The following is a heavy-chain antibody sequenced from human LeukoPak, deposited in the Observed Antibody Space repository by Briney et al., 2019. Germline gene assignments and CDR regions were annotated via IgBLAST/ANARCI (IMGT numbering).Heavy chain of an antibody. Sequence: PGGSLRLSCTASGFTFGDYAMSWFRQAPGKGLEWVGFIRSKAYGGATEYAASVKGRFTISRDDSKSIAYLQMNSLKTEDTAVYYCTRWIEYDSSGYYYFDYWGQGTLVTVSS. D-gene: IGHD3-22*01. CDR3: TRWIEYDSSGYYYFDY. CDR2: IRSKAYGGAT. J-gene: IGHJ4*02. CDR1: GFTFGDYA. V-gene: IGHV3-49*03.